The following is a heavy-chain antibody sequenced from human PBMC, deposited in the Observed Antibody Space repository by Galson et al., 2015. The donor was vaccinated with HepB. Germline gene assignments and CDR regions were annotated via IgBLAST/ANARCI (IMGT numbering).Heavy chain of an antibody. Sequence: QSGAEVKKPGESLRISCKGSGYSFTSHWISWVRQMPGKGLEWMGRIDPSDSYVNYSPSFQGHVTISADKSISTAFLQWSRLKASDTAMYYCARSLHRGASAFCTGGSCYGGAFDTWGRGTMVTVSS. CDR2: IDPSDSYV. V-gene: IGHV5-10-1*01. D-gene: IGHD2-15*01. CDR1: GYSFTSHW. J-gene: IGHJ3*02. CDR3: ARSLHRGASAFCTGGSCYGGAFDT.